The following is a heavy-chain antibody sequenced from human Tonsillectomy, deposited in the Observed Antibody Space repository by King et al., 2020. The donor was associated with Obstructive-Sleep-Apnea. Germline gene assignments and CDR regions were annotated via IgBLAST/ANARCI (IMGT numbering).Heavy chain of an antibody. Sequence: VQLVESGGGLVQPGRSLRLSCAASGFAFDDYAIHWVRQAPGRGLEWVSGISWNSGTRGYADSVKGRFTISRDNAKNSLYLQMNSLRAEDTALYYCAIDAGAIGYCGGGTCYPIDSWGQGTLVTVSS. CDR2: ISWNSGTR. D-gene: IGHD2-15*01. CDR3: AIDAGAIGYCGGGTCYPIDS. J-gene: IGHJ4*02. V-gene: IGHV3-9*01. CDR1: GFAFDDYA.